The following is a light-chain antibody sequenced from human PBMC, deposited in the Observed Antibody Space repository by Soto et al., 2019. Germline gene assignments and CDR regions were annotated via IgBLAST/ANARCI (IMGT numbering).Light chain of an antibody. Sequence: DIQMTQSPSSLSASVGDRVTITCQASQDISNYLNWYQQQPGKAPQLLIYDASNLETGVPSRFSGSGSGTDFTFTISSLQTEDIATYYCQQYDNLPVTFGQGTRLEIK. CDR2: DAS. V-gene: IGKV1-33*01. J-gene: IGKJ5*01. CDR1: QDISNY. CDR3: QQYDNLPVT.